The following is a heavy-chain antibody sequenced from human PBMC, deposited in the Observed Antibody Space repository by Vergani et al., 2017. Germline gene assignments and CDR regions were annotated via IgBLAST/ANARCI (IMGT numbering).Heavy chain of an antibody. V-gene: IGHV3-74*03. J-gene: IGHJ4*02. Sequence: DVDLVESGGGFVQPGGSRRLSCAASGFSFRTFSMFWVRQPPGKGLAWVSKISPDGRTTEYADSVRGRFTISRDTSISTAYMELSRLRSDDTAVYYCLSGGLSVGYWGQGTLVTVSS. CDR1: GFSFRTFS. CDR2: ISPDGRTT. D-gene: IGHD3-10*01. CDR3: LSGGLSVGY.